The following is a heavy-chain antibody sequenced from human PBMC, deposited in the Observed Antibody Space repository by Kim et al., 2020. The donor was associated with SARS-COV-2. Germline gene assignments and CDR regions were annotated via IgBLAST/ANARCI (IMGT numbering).Heavy chain of an antibody. CDR1: GFTFDDYA. D-gene: IGHD4-17*01. Sequence: GGSLRLSCAASGFTFDDYAMHWVRQAPGKGLEWVSGISWNSGSIGYADSVKGQFTISRDNAKNSLYLQMNSLRAEDTALYYCAKDMGGLPPWGFDYWGQGTLVTVSS. V-gene: IGHV3-9*01. CDR2: ISWNSGSI. J-gene: IGHJ4*02. CDR3: AKDMGGLPPWGFDY.